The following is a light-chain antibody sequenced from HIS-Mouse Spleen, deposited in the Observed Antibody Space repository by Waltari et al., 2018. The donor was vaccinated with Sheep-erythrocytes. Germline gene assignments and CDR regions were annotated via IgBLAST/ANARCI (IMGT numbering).Light chain of an antibody. CDR3: QQYYSFPLFT. J-gene: IGKJ3*01. V-gene: IGKV1D-8*02. CDR2: AAS. CDR1: QGIRSY. Sequence: AIWMTQSPSLLSASTGDRVTISCRMSQGIRSYLAWYQQKPGKAPELLIYAASTLQSGVPSRFSGSGSGTDFTLTISCLQSEDFATYYCQQYYSFPLFTFGPGTKVDIK.